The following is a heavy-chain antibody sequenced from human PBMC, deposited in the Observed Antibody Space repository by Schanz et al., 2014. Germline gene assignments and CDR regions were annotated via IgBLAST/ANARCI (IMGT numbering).Heavy chain of an antibody. D-gene: IGHD6-19*01. J-gene: IGHJ6*03. Sequence: QVQLVQSGAEVKKPGSSMKVSCKASGGTFSSFGINWVRQAPGQGLEWMGRIIPSLGLAKYEQKFQDKVTITADTSTTTAYMELSSLRSEDTAVYYCARLGTGMAVAGSVIDSYYYYMDVWGEGTTVTVSS. CDR1: GGTFSSFG. CDR3: ARLGTGMAVAGSVIDSYYYYMDV. V-gene: IGHV1-69*02. CDR2: IIPSLGLA.